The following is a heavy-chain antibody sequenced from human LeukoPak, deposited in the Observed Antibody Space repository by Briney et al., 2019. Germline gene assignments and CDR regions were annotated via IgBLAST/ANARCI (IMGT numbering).Heavy chain of an antibody. J-gene: IGHJ6*03. Sequence: PSETLSLTCAVYGGSFSGYYWSWIRQPPGKGLEWIGEINHSGSTNYNPSLKSRVTISVDTPKNQFSLKLSSVTAADTAVYYCARGVVVVITPSYYYYYMDVWGKGTTVTVSS. CDR1: GGSFSGYY. D-gene: IGHD3-22*01. CDR3: ARGVVVVITPSYYYYYMDV. CDR2: INHSGST. V-gene: IGHV4-34*01.